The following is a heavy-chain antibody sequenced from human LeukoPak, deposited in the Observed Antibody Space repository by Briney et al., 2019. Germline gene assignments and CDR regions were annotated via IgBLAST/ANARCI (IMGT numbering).Heavy chain of an antibody. Sequence: GASVKVSCKASGYTFTGYYMHWVRQAPGQGLEWMGWINPNSGGTNYAQKFQGRVTMTRDTSISTAYMELSRLRSDDTAVYYCARLPISIFGGVYYPPFNYGGQEPLVPVPS. CDR3: ARLPISIFGGVYYPPFNY. CDR2: INPNSGGT. V-gene: IGHV1-2*02. J-gene: IGHJ4*02. D-gene: IGHD3-3*01. CDR1: GYTFTGYY.